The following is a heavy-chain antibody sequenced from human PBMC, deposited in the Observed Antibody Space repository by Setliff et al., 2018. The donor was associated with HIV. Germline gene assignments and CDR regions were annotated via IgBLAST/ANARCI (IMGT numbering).Heavy chain of an antibody. CDR1: GFTFSSYA. CDR2: ISGSGGST. Sequence: GGSLRLSCAASGFTFSSYAMSWVRQAPGKGLEWVSAISGSGGSTYYADSVKGRFTISRDNAKNSLYLQMNSLRPEDTAVYYCARDCRVGWVFTYGMDVWGQGTLVTVSS. J-gene: IGHJ6*02. V-gene: IGHV3-23*01. CDR3: ARDCRVGWVFTYGMDV. D-gene: IGHD6-13*01.